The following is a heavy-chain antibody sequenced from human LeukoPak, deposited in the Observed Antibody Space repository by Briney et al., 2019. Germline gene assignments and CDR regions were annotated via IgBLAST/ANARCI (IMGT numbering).Heavy chain of an antibody. CDR2: IYHTGST. V-gene: IGHV4-59*01. D-gene: IGHD2-8*02. Sequence: SETLSLTCTVSGASIRSYYWSWTRQTPGKGLEWIGYIYHTGSTKYNPSLKSRVTISIDTSKNPFSLTLTSVPAADTAVYYCSTDSPTGFDHWGQGALVTVSS. J-gene: IGHJ4*02. CDR1: GASIRSYY. CDR3: STDSPTGFDH.